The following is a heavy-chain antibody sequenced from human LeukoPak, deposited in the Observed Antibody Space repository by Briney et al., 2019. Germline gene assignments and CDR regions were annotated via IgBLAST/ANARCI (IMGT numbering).Heavy chain of an antibody. CDR1: GGSISSGSYY. CDR2: IYTSGST. CDR3: RGTEWSFDY. D-gene: IGHD3-3*01. V-gene: IGHV4-61*02. J-gene: IGHJ4*02. Sequence: PSQTLSLTCTVSGGSISSGSYYWSWIRQPAGQGLEWIGRIYTSGSTNSNPPLKSRVTISVDTSKNQFSLKLSSVTAADTAVYSCRGTEWSFDYWGQGTRVTVSS.